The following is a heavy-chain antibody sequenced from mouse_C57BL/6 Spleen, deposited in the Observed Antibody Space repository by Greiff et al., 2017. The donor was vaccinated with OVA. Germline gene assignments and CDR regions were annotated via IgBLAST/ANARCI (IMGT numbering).Heavy chain of an antibody. CDR3: TEIYYYVPWFAY. CDR1: GFTFSNYW. D-gene: IGHD1-1*01. Sequence: EVQLVESGGGLVQPGGSMKLSCVASGFTFSNYWMNWVRQSPEKGLEWVAQIRLKSDNYATHYAESVKGMFTISRDDSKTSVYLQRNNLRAEETVIYFCTEIYYYVPWFAYWGKGTLVTVSA. J-gene: IGHJ3*01. V-gene: IGHV6-3*01. CDR2: IRLKSDNYAT.